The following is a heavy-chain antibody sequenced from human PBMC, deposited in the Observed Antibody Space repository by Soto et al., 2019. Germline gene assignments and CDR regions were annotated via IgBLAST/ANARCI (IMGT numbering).Heavy chain of an antibody. CDR3: TRDLPTVVH. CDR1: GYTFTSYA. V-gene: IGHV1-18*01. J-gene: IGHJ4*02. D-gene: IGHD4-17*01. Sequence: QVQLVQSGAEVKKPGASVKVSCKASGYTFTSYAISWVRQAPGQGVEWMGWISAYNGNTTYAQKLQGRDTTTRVTSTCTAHMEPTRLRSDDPAAYFCTRDLPTVVHWDQGALVTV. CDR2: ISAYNGNT.